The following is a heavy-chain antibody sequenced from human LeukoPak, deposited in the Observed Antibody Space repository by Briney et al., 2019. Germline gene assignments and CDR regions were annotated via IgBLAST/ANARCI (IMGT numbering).Heavy chain of an antibody. CDR2: INYDGHT. CDR1: GGSLSGNY. V-gene: IGHV4-34*01. J-gene: IGHJ6*02. CDR3: AVLMRHYGIDV. Sequence: SETLSLTCAVHGGSLSGNYWNWIRQTPGKGPEWLGDINYDGHTNYNPSLEGRLTISVDSSKNQFALTLRSVTAADAAVYYCAVLMRHYGIDVWGQGATVTVSS. D-gene: IGHD3-9*01.